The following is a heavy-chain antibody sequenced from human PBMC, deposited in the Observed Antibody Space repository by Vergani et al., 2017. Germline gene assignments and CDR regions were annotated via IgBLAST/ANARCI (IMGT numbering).Heavy chain of an antibody. D-gene: IGHD2-2*01. CDR3: ARRVAYPYYFDY. Sequence: QLQLQESGSGLVKPSQTLSLTCAVYGGSFSGYYWSWIRQPPGKGLEWIGEINHSGSTNYNPSLKSRVTISVDTSKNQFSLKLSSVTAAVTAVYYCARRVAYPYYFDYWGQGTLVTVSS. CDR2: INHSGST. CDR1: GGSFSGYY. V-gene: IGHV4-34*09. J-gene: IGHJ4*02.